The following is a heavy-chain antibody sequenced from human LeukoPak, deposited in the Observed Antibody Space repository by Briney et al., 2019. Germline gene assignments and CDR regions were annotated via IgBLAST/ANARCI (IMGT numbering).Heavy chain of an antibody. CDR2: IYYSGST. CDR1: GGSISSYY. D-gene: IGHD3-3*01. Sequence: SETLSLTCTVSGGSISSYYWSWIRQPPGKGLEWIGYIYYSGSTNYNPSLKSRVTISVDTSKNQFSLKLSSVTAADTAVYYCARDSKTYYDFWSGPGPYDYWGQGTLVTVSS. V-gene: IGHV4-59*01. J-gene: IGHJ4*02. CDR3: ARDSKTYYDFWSGPGPYDY.